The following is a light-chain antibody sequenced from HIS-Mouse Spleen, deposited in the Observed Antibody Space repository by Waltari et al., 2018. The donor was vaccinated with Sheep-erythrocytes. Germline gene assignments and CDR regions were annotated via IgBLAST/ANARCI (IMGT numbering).Light chain of an antibody. J-gene: IGKJ2*01. V-gene: IGKV3-11*01. CDR3: QQRSNWYT. CDR1: QSVSSY. CDR2: DAS. Sequence: EIVLTKSPATLSLSPGESATLSCRASQSVSSYLAWYQQKPGQAPRLLIYDASNRATGIPARFSGSGSGTDFTLTISSLEPEDFAVYYCQQRSNWYTFGQGTKLEIK.